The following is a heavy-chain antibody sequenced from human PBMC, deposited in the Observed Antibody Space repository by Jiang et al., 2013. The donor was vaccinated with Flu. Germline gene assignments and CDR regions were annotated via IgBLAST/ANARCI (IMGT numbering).Heavy chain of an antibody. V-gene: IGHV4-4*09. D-gene: IGHD3-3*01. CDR3: ARGLSGYYDVDLHYYYYMDV. CDR1: GGSFGNDY. CDR2: IHTAGST. J-gene: IGHJ6*03. Sequence: LLKPSETLSLTCTVSGGSFGNDYWSWIRQPPGRGLEWIGHIHTAGSTSYNPSLKSRVTISVDTSKNQFSLKLSSVTAADTAVYYCARGLSGYYDVDLHYYYYMDVWGKGTTVTVSS.